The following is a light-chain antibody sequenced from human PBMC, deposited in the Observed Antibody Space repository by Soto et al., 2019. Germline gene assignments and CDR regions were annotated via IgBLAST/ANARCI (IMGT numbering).Light chain of an antibody. Sequence: QSVLTQPPSASGTPGQRVTISCSGSSSNIGSNYVYWYQQLPGTAPKLLIYRNNQRPSGVPARFSGSKSGTSASLAISGLRYEDEADYYCAAWDDSLSGPWVFGGGTKVTVL. V-gene: IGLV1-47*01. CDR2: RNN. CDR3: AAWDDSLSGPWV. CDR1: SSNIGSNY. J-gene: IGLJ3*02.